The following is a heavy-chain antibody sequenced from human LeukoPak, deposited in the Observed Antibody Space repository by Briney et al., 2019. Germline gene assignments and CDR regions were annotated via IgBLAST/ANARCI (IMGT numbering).Heavy chain of an antibody. V-gene: IGHV3-21*01. Sequence: GGSLKLSCAASGFMFSSYSMNWVRQAPGKGLEWVSCISTSSRNIFQADSVKGRFTISRDNAKNSLYLQMNSLRAEDTAVYYCARNYYDSSGYYYRYYYYHMDVWGKGTTVTVSS. J-gene: IGHJ6*03. CDR2: ISTSSRNI. CDR3: ARNYYDSSGYYYRYYYYHMDV. CDR1: GFMFSSYS. D-gene: IGHD3-22*01.